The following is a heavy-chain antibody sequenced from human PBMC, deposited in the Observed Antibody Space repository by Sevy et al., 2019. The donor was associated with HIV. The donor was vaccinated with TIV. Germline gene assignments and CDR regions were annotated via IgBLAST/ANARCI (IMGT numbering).Heavy chain of an antibody. CDR2: INPNSGGT. D-gene: IGHD2-8*01. Sequence: ASVTVSCKASGYTFTGYYMHWVRQAPGQGLEWMGWINPNSGGTNYAQKFQGRVTMTRDTSIGTAYMELSRLRSDDTAVYYCARDGGYCTNGVCYNDWFDPWGQGTLVTVSS. CDR3: ARDGGYCTNGVCYNDWFDP. J-gene: IGHJ5*02. V-gene: IGHV1-2*02. CDR1: GYTFTGYY.